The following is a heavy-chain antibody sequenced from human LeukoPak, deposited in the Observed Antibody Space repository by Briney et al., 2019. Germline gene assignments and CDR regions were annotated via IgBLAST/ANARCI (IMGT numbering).Heavy chain of an antibody. J-gene: IGHJ4*02. V-gene: IGHV3-11*01. Sequence: LSLTCAVYGGSFSGYYRSWIRQPPGKGLEWVSYISSSGSTIYYADSVKGRFTISRDNTKNSLYLQMNSLRAEDTAVYYCARDKKKYGYFDYWGQGTLVTVSS. CDR3: ARDKKKYGYFDY. D-gene: IGHD4-17*01. CDR2: ISSSGSTI. CDR1: GGSFSGYY.